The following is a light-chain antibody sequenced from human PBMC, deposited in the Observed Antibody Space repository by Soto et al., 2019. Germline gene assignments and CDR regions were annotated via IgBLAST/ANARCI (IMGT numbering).Light chain of an antibody. CDR3: TSWTTSTTMI. V-gene: IGLV2-14*03. CDR1: SSDIGAYNL. Sequence: QSALTQPASVSVSPGQSITISCTGTSSDIGAYNLVSWYQQHPGKAPKLMLYDVNIRPSGVSNRCSGSKSGNTASLTISGLQAEDEADYYCTSWTTSTTMIFGGGTKLTVL. J-gene: IGLJ2*01. CDR2: DVN.